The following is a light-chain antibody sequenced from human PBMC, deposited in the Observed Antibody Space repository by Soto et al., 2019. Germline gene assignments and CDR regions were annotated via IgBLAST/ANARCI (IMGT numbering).Light chain of an antibody. CDR3: QQRSNWPPGFT. V-gene: IGKV3-11*01. Sequence: EIVLTQSPATLSLSPGERATLSCRASQSVSSYLAWYQQKPGQAPRLLIYDASNRATGIPARFSGSGSGTDFPLPISSLEPEDFAVYYCQQRSNWPPGFTFGPGTKVDL. J-gene: IGKJ3*01. CDR1: QSVSSY. CDR2: DAS.